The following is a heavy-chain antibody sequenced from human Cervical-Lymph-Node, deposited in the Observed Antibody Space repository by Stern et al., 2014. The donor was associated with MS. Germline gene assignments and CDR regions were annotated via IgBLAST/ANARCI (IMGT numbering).Heavy chain of an antibody. V-gene: IGHV4-59*01. D-gene: IGHD3-16*01. Sequence: QVQLQESGPGLLKPSETLSLTCTVSGVSITSYYWSWIRQPPGKGLEWIGYMFYSGSPNYNPSLKSRVTISVDTSKKQFSLKMSSVTPADTAVYYCARGGGNYYFGLDVWGQGTTVTVSS. CDR1: GVSITSYY. J-gene: IGHJ6*02. CDR3: ARGGGNYYFGLDV. CDR2: MFYSGSP.